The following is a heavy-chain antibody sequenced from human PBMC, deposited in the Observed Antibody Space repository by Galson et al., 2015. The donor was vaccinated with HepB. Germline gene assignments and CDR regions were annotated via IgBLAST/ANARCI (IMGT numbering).Heavy chain of an antibody. D-gene: IGHD2-2*01. Sequence: SVKVSCKASGYTFTGYYMHWVRQAPGQGLEWMGWINPNSGGTNCAQMFQGRVTMTGDTSITTIYMELTRLRYNDMAVYYCGRGGRVVPGYVDHWGQRTLVTVSS. CDR1: GYTFTGYY. CDR3: GRGGRVVPGYVDH. V-gene: IGHV1-2*02. CDR2: INPNSGGT. J-gene: IGHJ4*02.